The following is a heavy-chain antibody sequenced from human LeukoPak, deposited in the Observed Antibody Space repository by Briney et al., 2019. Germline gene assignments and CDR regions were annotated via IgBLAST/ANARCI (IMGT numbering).Heavy chain of an antibody. CDR2: INHSGST. D-gene: IGHD2-2*01. J-gene: IGHJ4*02. Sequence: SETLSLTCAVYGGSFSGYYWSWIRQPPGKGLEWIGEINHSGSTNYNPSLKSRVTISVDTSKNQFSLKLSSVTAADTAVYCCARVVVPAAMNDYWGQGTLVTVSS. CDR1: GGSFSGYY. V-gene: IGHV4-34*01. CDR3: ARVVVPAAMNDY.